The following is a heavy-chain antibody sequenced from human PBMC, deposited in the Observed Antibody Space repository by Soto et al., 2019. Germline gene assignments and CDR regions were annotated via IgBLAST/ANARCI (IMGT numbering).Heavy chain of an antibody. CDR1: GGSFSGYY. J-gene: IGHJ4*02. V-gene: IGHV4-34*01. CDR2: INHSGST. CDR3: ARGRKKVAVAGSVFDY. D-gene: IGHD6-19*01. Sequence: TLSLTCAVYGGSFSGYYWSWIRQPPGKGLEWIGEINHSGSTNYNPSLKSRVTISVDTSKNQFSPKLSSVTAADTAVYYCARGRKKVAVAGSVFDYWGQGTLVTVSS.